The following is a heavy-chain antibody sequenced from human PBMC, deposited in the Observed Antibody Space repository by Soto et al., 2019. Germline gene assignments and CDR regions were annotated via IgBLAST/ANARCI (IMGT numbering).Heavy chain of an antibody. CDR3: ARGWGRWPHEKPGDY. V-gene: IGHV1-8*01. D-gene: IGHD3-16*01. CDR2: MNPNSGNS. Sequence: QVQLVQSGAELKEPGASVTVSCTTSDYTFVKHDINWVRQAPGRGVEWMGWMNPNSGNSGYSQKFQNRVTMTRDTSRDTAYMELRNLRSDDTAVYYCARGWGRWPHEKPGDYWGQGTLVTVS. J-gene: IGHJ4*02. CDR1: DYTFVKHD.